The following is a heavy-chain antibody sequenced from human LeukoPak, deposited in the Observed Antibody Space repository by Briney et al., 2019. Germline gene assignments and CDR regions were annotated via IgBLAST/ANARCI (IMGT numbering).Heavy chain of an antibody. J-gene: IGHJ6*02. CDR3: ATGAWGTRYFDWLLPRYYYGMDV. D-gene: IGHD3-9*01. CDR1: GYTLTELS. Sequence: ASVKVSCKVSGYTLTELSMHWVRQAPGKGLEWMGVFDPEDGETIYAQKFQGRVTMTEDTSTDTAYMELSSLRSEDTAVYYCATGAWGTRYFDWLLPRYYYGMDVWGQGTTVTVSS. CDR2: FDPEDGET. V-gene: IGHV1-24*01.